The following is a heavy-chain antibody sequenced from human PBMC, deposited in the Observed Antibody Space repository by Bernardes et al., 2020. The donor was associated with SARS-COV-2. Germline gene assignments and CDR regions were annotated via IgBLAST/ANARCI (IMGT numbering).Heavy chain of an antibody. J-gene: IGHJ5*02. CDR3: ATTSPHLVGAGFSWFDP. CDR2: FDPEDGET. Sequence: ASVKVSCKVSGYTLTELSMHWVRQAPGKGLEWMGGFDPEDGETIYAQKFQGRVTMTEDTSTDTAYMELSSLRSEDTAVYYCATTSPHLVGAGFSWFDPWGQGTLVTVSS. V-gene: IGHV1-24*01. CDR1: GYTLTELS. D-gene: IGHD1-26*01.